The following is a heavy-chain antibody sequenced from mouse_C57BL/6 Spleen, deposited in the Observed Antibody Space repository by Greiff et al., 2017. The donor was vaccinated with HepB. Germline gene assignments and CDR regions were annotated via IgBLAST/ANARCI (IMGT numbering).Heavy chain of an antibody. D-gene: IGHD2-10*01. CDR2: IRNTANGYTT. CDR3: ARYRAYYHYFDY. Sequence: EVQRVESGGGLVQPGGSLSLSCAASGFTFTDYYMSWVRQPPGKALEWLGFIRNTANGYTTEYSASVKGRFTISRDNSQSILYLQMNALRAEDRATYYCARYRAYYHYFDYWGQGTTLTVSS. CDR1: GFTFTDYY. V-gene: IGHV7-3*01. J-gene: IGHJ2*01.